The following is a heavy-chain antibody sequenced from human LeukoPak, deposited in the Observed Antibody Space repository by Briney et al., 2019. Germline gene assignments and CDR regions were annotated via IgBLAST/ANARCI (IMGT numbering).Heavy chain of an antibody. J-gene: IGHJ4*02. V-gene: IGHV4-34*01. D-gene: IGHD3-22*01. CDR1: GGSFSGYY. Sequence: ASETLSLTCAVYGGSFSGYYWSWIRQPPGKGLEWIGEINHSGSTNYNPSLKSRVTISVDTSKNQFSLKLSSVTAADTAVYYCARELLSYDSSGYFGYWGQGTLVTVSS. CDR2: INHSGST. CDR3: ARELLSYDSSGYFGY.